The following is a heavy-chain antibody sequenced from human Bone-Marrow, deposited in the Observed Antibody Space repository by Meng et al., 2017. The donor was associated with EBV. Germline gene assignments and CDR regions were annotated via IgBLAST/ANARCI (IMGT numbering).Heavy chain of an antibody. J-gene: IGHJ4*02. V-gene: IGHV3-11*01. D-gene: IGHD1-26*01. CDR3: ANSGGSYPYHFDY. Sequence: VQRGVWWGVWIPPGSPLLPSCASSGFTISDYDISWLRPAAEKGVEWVSFISSSGSTIYYADSVKGRFTISRNNAKNSLYLQMNRLTVEDTAVYYCANSGGSYPYHFDYWGQGTLVTVSS. CDR2: ISSSGSTI. CDR1: GFTISDYD.